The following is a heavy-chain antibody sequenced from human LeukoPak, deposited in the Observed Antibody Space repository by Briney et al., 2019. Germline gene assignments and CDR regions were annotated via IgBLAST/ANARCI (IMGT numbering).Heavy chain of an antibody. D-gene: IGHD3-9*01. CDR3: ARDGYYDILTGYYRGFDP. CDR1: GFTFSSYW. J-gene: IGHJ5*02. CDR2: IKQAGSEK. V-gene: IGHV3-7*04. Sequence: GGSLRLSCAASGFTFSSYWMSWVRQAPGKGLEWVANIKQAGSEKYYVDSVKGRFTISRDNAKNSLYLQMNSLRAEDTAVYYCARDGYYDILTGYYRGFDPWGQGTLVTVSS.